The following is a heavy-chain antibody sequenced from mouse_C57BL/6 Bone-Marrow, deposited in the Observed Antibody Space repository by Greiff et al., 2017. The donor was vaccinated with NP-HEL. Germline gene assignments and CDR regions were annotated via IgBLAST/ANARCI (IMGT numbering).Heavy chain of an antibody. V-gene: IGHV1-82*01. D-gene: IGHD2-1*01. J-gene: IGHJ2*01. CDR1: GYAFSSSW. Sequence: QVQLQQSGPELVKPGASVKISCKASGYAFSSSWMNWVKQRPGKGLEWIGRIYPGDGDTNYNGKFKGKATLTADKSSSTAYMQLSSLTSEDSAVYFCARSRYGIFDYWGQGTTLTVSS. CDR3: ARSRYGIFDY. CDR2: IYPGDGDT.